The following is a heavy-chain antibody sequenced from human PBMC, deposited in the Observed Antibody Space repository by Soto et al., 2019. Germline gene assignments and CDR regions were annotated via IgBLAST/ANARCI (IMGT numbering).Heavy chain of an antibody. CDR3: ARDDVRGFSYGSPYYGMDV. D-gene: IGHD5-18*01. J-gene: IGHJ6*02. CDR1: GFTVSSNY. Sequence: EVQLVESGGGLIQPGGSLRLSCAASGFTVSSNYMSWVRQAPGKGLEWVSVIYSGGSTYYADSVKGRFTISRDNSKNTLYLQMNRLRAEDTAVYYCARDDVRGFSYGSPYYGMDVWGQGTTVTVSS. V-gene: IGHV3-53*01. CDR2: IYSGGST.